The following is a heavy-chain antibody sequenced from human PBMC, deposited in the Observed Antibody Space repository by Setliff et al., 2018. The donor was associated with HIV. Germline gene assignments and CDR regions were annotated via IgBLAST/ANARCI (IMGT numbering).Heavy chain of an antibody. CDR2: IRSKAYGGTT. Sequence: GGSLRLSCAASGFTFSNAWMSWVRQAPGKGLEWVGFIRSKAYGGTTEYAASAKGRFTISRDDSKSIAHLQMNRLKIEDTAVYYCTRASSWYYYMGVWGKGTTVTVSS. CDR3: TRASSWYYYMGV. J-gene: IGHJ6*03. V-gene: IGHV3-49*04. D-gene: IGHD2-15*01. CDR1: GFTFSNAW.